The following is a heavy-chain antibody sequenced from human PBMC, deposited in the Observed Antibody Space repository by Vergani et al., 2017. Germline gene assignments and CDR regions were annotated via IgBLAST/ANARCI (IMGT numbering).Heavy chain of an antibody. CDR3: AGTYYYGSGNHKGFDY. CDR2: ISSSSSTI. Sequence: EVQLVESGGGLVHPGGSLRLSCAASGFTFSAYNMNWVRQAPGKGLEWVSDISSSSSTIYNADSVKGRFTISRDNAKNSLYLQMNSLRDEDTAVYYCAGTYYYGSGNHKGFDYWGQGTLVTVSS. V-gene: IGHV3-48*02. J-gene: IGHJ4*02. D-gene: IGHD3-10*01. CDR1: GFTFSAYN.